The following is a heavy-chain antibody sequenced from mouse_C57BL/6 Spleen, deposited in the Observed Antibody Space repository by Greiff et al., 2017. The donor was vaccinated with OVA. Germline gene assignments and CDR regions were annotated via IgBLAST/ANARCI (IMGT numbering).Heavy chain of an antibody. CDR1: GYTFTDYN. V-gene: IGHV1-22*01. CDR2: INPNNGGT. D-gene: IGHD2-5*01. Sequence: EVQLQQSGPELVKPGASVKMSCKASGYTFTDYNMHWVKQSHGKSLEWIGYINPNNGGTSYNQKFKGKATLTVNKSSSTAYMELRSLTSEDSAVYYCARGTTYYSNDWFAYWGQGTLVTVSA. J-gene: IGHJ3*01. CDR3: ARGTTYYSNDWFAY.